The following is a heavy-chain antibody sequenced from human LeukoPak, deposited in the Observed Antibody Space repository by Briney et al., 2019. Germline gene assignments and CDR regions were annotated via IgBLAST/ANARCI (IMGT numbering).Heavy chain of an antibody. CDR3: ARDPLSVTGTNERYDYYGFDV. V-gene: IGHV3-53*01. Sequence: GGSLRLSCAASGFTFSSYYMSWVRQAPGKGLEWLSIIYSGGSTYYADSVKGRFTISRDDSKNTLYLQMNSLRPEDTAVYYCARDPLSVTGTNERYDYYGFDVWGQGTTVTVSS. CDR2: IYSGGST. D-gene: IGHD6-19*01. CDR1: GFTFSSYY. J-gene: IGHJ6*02.